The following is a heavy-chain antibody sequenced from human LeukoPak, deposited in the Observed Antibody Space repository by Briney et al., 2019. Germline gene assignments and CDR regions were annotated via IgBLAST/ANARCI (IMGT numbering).Heavy chain of an antibody. CDR1: GFTFSHHG. D-gene: IGHD3-16*01. CDR2: IRNDGSNH. Sequence: GGSLRLSCAASGFTFSHHGMHWVRQAPGKGLEWVAFIRNDGSNHYYADSVKGRFTISRDNSKNNVYLQMYSLRVEDTALYYCAKTTITFGPQDGAFDIWGQGTMVTVSS. CDR3: AKTTITFGPQDGAFDI. J-gene: IGHJ3*02. V-gene: IGHV3-30*02.